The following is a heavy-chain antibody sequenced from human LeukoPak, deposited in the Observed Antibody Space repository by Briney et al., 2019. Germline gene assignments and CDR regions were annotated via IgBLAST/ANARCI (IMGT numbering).Heavy chain of an antibody. CDR1: GGSFSGYY. D-gene: IGHD3-16*01. CDR2: INHSGST. Sequence: PPETLSLTCAVYGGSFSGYYWSWIRQPPGKGLEWIGEINHSGSTNYNPSLKSRVTISVDTSKNQFSLKLSSVTAADTAVYYCARGLWGPYYFDYWGQGTLVTVSS. J-gene: IGHJ4*02. V-gene: IGHV4-34*01. CDR3: ARGLWGPYYFDY.